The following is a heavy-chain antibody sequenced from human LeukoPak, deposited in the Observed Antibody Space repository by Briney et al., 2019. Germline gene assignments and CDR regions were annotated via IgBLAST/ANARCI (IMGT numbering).Heavy chain of an antibody. CDR1: GGSISSYY. V-gene: IGHV4-59*01. CDR2: IYYSGST. J-gene: IGHJ3*02. D-gene: IGHD6-19*01. Sequence: SETLSLTCTVSGGSISSYYWSWIRQPPGKGLEWIGYIYYSGSTNYNPSLKIRVTISVDTSKNQFSLKLSSVTAADTAVYYCAALGLAAFDIWGQGTMVTVSS. CDR3: AALGLAAFDI.